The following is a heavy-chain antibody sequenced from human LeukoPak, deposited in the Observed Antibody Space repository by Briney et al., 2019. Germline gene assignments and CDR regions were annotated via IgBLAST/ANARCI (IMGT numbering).Heavy chain of an antibody. D-gene: IGHD6-13*01. CDR3: ARQGRYSSSWSNWFDP. V-gene: IGHV4-34*01. Sequence: PSETLSLTCAVYGGSFSGYYWSWIRQPPGKGLEWIGEINHSGSTNCNPSLKSRVTISVDTSKNQFSLKLSSVTAADTAVYYCARQGRYSSSWSNWFDPWGQGTLVTVSS. CDR2: INHSGST. CDR1: GGSFSGYY. J-gene: IGHJ5*02.